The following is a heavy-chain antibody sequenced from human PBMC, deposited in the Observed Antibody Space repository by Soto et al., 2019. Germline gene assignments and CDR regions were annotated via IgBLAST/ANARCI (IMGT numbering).Heavy chain of an antibody. J-gene: IGHJ3*01. V-gene: IGHV3-30*04. Sequence: GGSLRLSCTASGFTFSRHSMHWARQAPGKGLERVAAISSDGSSKFCADSLKGRFTISRDNSKNTLHLRISSLRTEDTAVVYCARAPGYSCYDDGFEFWGQGTMVTVSS. CDR3: ARAPGYSCYDDGFEF. CDR1: GFTFSRHS. D-gene: IGHD5-12*01. CDR2: ISSDGSSK.